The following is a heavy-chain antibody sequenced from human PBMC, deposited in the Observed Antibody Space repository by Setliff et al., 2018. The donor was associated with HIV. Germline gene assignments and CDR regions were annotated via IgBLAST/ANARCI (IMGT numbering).Heavy chain of an antibody. CDR3: ARHRVITGSFDY. D-gene: IGHD3-10*01. CDR1: GGSISSNSYF. J-gene: IGHJ4*02. V-gene: IGHV4-39*01. CDR2: IYYSGSA. Sequence: SETLSLTCTVSGGSISSNSYFWGWIRQPPGKGLEWIGSIYYSGSAYYNPSLKSRVTISVDTSKNQFSLKLNSVTAADTAVFYCARHRVITGSFDYWGQGTLVTVSS.